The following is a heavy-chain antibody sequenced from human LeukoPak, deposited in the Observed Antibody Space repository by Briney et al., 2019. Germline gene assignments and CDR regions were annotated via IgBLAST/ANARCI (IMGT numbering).Heavy chain of an antibody. CDR3: ARFGSGSYYQFYFDY. CDR2: IYHSGST. J-gene: IGHJ4*02. Sequence: PSETLSLTCTVSGDSISSYYWSWIWQPPGKGLEWIGYIYHSGSTNYNPSLKSRVTISVDTSKNQFSLKLSSVTAADTAVYFCARFGSGSYYQFYFDYWGQGTLVTVSS. CDR1: GDSISSYY. V-gene: IGHV4-59*08. D-gene: IGHD3-10*01.